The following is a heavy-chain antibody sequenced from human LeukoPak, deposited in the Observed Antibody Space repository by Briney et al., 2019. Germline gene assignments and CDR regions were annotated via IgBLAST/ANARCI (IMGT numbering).Heavy chain of an antibody. Sequence: SETLSLTSAVYGGSFSGYYWSWIRQPPGKGLEWIGEINHSGSTNYNPSLKSRVTISVDTSKNQFSLKLSSVTAADTAVYYCARHGRTAAAGTFDYWGQGTLVTVSS. CDR2: INHSGST. V-gene: IGHV4-34*01. CDR1: GGSFSGYY. D-gene: IGHD6-13*01. J-gene: IGHJ4*02. CDR3: ARHGRTAAAGTFDY.